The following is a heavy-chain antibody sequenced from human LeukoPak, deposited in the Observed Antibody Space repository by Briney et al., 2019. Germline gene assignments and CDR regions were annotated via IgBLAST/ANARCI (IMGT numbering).Heavy chain of an antibody. CDR3: ARGCSSTSCYTGYYIDV. J-gene: IGHJ6*03. CDR1: GGSISSYY. CDR2: IYTSGST. V-gene: IGHV4-4*07. D-gene: IGHD2-2*02. Sequence: SETLSLTCTVSGGSISSYYWSWIRQPAGKGLEWIGRIYTSGSTNYNPSLKSRATMSVDTSKNQFSLKLSSVTAADTAVYYGARGCSSTSCYTGYYIDVWGKGATVTVSS.